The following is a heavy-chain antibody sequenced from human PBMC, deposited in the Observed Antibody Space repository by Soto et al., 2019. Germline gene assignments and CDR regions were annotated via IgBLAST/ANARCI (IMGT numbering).Heavy chain of an antibody. V-gene: IGHV4-59*01. CDR3: ARASQSDNYGMDV. CDR2: IYYSGST. Sequence: SETLSLTCTVSGGSISSYYWSWIRQPPGKGLEWIGYIYYSGSTNYNPSLKSRVTISVDTSKNQFSLKLSSVTAADTAVYYCARASQSDNYGMDVWGQGTTIIVSS. CDR1: GGSISSYY. J-gene: IGHJ6*02.